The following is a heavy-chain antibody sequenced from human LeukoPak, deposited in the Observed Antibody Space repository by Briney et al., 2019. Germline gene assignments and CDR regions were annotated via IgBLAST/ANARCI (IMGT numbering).Heavy chain of an antibody. D-gene: IGHD2-2*02. CDR2: ISAYNGNT. J-gene: IGHJ6*02. Sequence: ASVKVSCKASGYTFTSYGISWVRQAPGQGLEWMGWISAYNGNTNYAQKLQGRVTMTTDTSTSTAYMELRSLRSDDTAVYYCARGGSCSSTSCHRGGPDRYYYYYGMDVWGQGTTVTVSS. V-gene: IGHV1-18*01. CDR1: GYTFTSYG. CDR3: ARGGSCSSTSCHRGGPDRYYYYYGMDV.